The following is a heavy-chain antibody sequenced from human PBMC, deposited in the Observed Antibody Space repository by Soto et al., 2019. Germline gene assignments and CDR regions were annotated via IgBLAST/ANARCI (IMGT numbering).Heavy chain of an antibody. D-gene: IGHD3-10*01. Sequence: GGSLRLSCAASGFTVRSHYMSWVRQAPGKGLEWVSTTHTDGTTSYADTVKGRFTISRDNSKNTLHLQMSSLRAEDTAVFYCARAPGTYYYGLDVWGQGTTVTVSS. CDR1: GFTVRSHY. CDR3: ARAPGTYYYGLDV. CDR2: THTDGTT. V-gene: IGHV3-53*01. J-gene: IGHJ6*02.